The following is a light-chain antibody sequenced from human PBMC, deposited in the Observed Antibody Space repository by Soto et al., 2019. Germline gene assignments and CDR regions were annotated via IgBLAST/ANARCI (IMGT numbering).Light chain of an antibody. V-gene: IGLV2-23*03. CDR3: CSYAGSSTFVV. CDR2: EGS. J-gene: IGLJ2*01. CDR1: SSDFGSYNL. Sequence: QSALTQPASVSGSPGQSSTISCTGTSSDFGSYNLVSWYQQHPGKAPKLMIYEGSKRPSGVSNRFSGSKSGNTASLTISGLQAEDEADYYCCSYAGSSTFVVFGGGTKVTVL.